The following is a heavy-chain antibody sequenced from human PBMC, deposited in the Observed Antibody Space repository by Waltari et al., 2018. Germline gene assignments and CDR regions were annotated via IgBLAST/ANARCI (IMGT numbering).Heavy chain of an antibody. V-gene: IGHV3-48*03. Sequence: EVHLVESGGGLVQPGGSLRLSCAASGFTSISYEMNWVRQSPGKGLEWISYISSTGNTIYYADSVKGRFTISRDNAKNSLYLQMNSLRADDTAICYCAREGSDWSLDIWGQGTMVTVSS. D-gene: IGHD6-19*01. CDR3: AREGSDWSLDI. J-gene: IGHJ3*02. CDR1: GFTSISYE. CDR2: ISSTGNTI.